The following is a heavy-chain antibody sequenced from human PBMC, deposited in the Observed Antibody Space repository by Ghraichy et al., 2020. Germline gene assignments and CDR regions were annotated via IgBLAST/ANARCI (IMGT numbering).Heavy chain of an antibody. Sequence: GGSLRLSCAASGFTFSSSAMNWVRQAPGKGLEWVSTIIGVRGNTFYADSVKGRFTVSSDISRTSLFLQMNSLRDEDTAVYYCARSYDSDWHYFDYWGQGTLVTVSS. J-gene: IGHJ4*02. CDR2: IIGVRGNT. D-gene: IGHD6-19*01. CDR3: ARSYDSDWHYFDY. V-gene: IGHV3-23*01. CDR1: GFTFSSSA.